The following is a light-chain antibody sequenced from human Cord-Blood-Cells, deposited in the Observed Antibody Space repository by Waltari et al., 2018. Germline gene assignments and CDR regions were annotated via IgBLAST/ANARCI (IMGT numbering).Light chain of an antibody. CDR3: QQYGSSPLT. CDR2: GAS. J-gene: IGKJ4*01. CDR1: QRVSSSY. Sequence: EMVLTQSPGTLSLSAGERDTLSCRAGQRVSSSYLAWYQQKPGQAPRLLIYGASSRATGIPDRFSGSGSGTDFTLTISRLEPEDFAVYYCQQYGSSPLTFGGGTKVEIK. V-gene: IGKV3-20*01.